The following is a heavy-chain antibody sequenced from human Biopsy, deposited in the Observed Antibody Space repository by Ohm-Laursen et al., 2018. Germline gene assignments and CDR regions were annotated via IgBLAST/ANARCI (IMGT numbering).Heavy chain of an antibody. CDR1: GASVKTSGYF. D-gene: IGHD3-9*01. J-gene: IGHJ2*01. CDR3: VREPKTGTAEAWYFDL. V-gene: IGHV4-31*03. CDR2: ISYNERT. Sequence: SETLSLTCIVSGASVKTSGYFWAWIRQRPGKGLEWIGYISYNERTHYNPSLTSRLAISFDTSNNRISLQLRSVSVADTAVYYCVREPKTGTAEAWYFDLWGRGSLVTVSS.